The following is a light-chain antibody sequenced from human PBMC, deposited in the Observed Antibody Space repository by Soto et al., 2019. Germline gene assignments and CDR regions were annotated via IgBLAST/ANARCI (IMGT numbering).Light chain of an antibody. Sequence: EIVMTQSPATLSVSPGERVTLSCRASQSVRSNLAWYQQKPGQAPRLLISGASTRATGIPAKFSGSGSGTEFTLSISSLQSEDLAVYYCQQYNNWPLTFGQGTKVEIK. CDR2: GAS. V-gene: IGKV3-15*01. CDR1: QSVRSN. J-gene: IGKJ1*01. CDR3: QQYNNWPLT.